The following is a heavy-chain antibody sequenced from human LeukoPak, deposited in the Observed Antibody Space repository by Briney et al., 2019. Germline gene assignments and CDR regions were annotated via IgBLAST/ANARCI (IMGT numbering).Heavy chain of an antibody. Sequence: PSETLSLTCTVSGGSISSYHWGWIRQPPGKGLEWIGNIYYSGSTYYNPSLKSRVTISIDTSKNQFSLKLSSVTAADTAVYYCARYNSIAVAGLYWFDPWGQGTLVTVSS. D-gene: IGHD6-19*01. CDR1: GGSISSYH. CDR2: IYYSGST. V-gene: IGHV4-39*07. J-gene: IGHJ5*02. CDR3: ARYNSIAVAGLYWFDP.